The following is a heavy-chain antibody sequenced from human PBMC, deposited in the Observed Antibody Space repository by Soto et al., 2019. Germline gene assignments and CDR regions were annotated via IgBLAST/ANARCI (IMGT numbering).Heavy chain of an antibody. Sequence: PSETLSLTCTVSGGSISNFYWSWIRQPPGKGLEWIGYVYYTGSTSYNPSLKRRVTFSADSSRGQFSLRLNSVTAADTAVYYCARGSHHLYCSGGSCYPGVWWGQGTMVTVSS. CDR2: VYYTGST. D-gene: IGHD2-15*01. V-gene: IGHV4-59*08. J-gene: IGHJ3*01. CDR1: GGSISNFY. CDR3: ARGSHHLYCSGGSCYPGVW.